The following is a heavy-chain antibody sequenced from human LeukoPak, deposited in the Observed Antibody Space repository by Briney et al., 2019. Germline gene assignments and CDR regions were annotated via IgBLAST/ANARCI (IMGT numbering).Heavy chain of an antibody. J-gene: IGHJ4*02. CDR3: ARAGFDWNPGGY. Sequence: GGSLRLSCAASGFTFSSYWMHWVRQAPGKGLVWVSRINGDGSSISYADSVKGRFTISRGNAKNTVSLQMNSLRVEDTAVYYCARAGFDWNPGGYWGQGALVTVSS. V-gene: IGHV3-74*01. CDR1: GFTFSSYW. CDR2: INGDGSSI. D-gene: IGHD1-1*01.